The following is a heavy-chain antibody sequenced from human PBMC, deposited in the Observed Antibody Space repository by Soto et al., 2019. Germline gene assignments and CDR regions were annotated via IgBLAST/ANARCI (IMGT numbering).Heavy chain of an antibody. D-gene: IGHD2-21*02. V-gene: IGHV3-23*01. Sequence: PGGSLRLSCAASGFTFSSYAMSWVRQAPGKGLEWVSAISGSGGSTYYADSVKGRFTISRDNAKNSLYLQMNSLRDEDTAVYYCATCGADCYSSYYFGLDVWGQRTTVIVSS. J-gene: IGHJ6*02. CDR1: GFTFSSYA. CDR3: ATCGADCYSSYYFGLDV. CDR2: ISGSGGST.